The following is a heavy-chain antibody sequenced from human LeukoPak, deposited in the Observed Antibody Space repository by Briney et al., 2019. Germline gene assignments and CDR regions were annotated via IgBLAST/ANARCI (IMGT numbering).Heavy chain of an antibody. V-gene: IGHV3-23*01. CDR1: KFIFSEYA. J-gene: IGHJ3*02. D-gene: IGHD3-22*01. CDR3: AKSPYYDSSGDAFEI. Sequence: GGSLRLSCAASKFIFSEYAMDWVRQAPGKGLEWVAAIGASGSSTYYAASVEGRFTISRDNAKETLYLQMRADDTAVYFCAKSPYYDSSGDAFEIWGQGTLVTVSS. CDR2: IGASGSST.